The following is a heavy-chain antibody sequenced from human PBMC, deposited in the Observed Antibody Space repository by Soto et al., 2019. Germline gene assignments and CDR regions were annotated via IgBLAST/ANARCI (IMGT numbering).Heavy chain of an antibody. Sequence: QVQLVQSGAEVKKPGASVKVSCKASGYTFTSYDINWVRQATGQGLEWMGWMNPNSGNTGYAQKFQGRGTMTRNTSISTAYMELSSLRSEDSAVYYCARGPTWAGDVDYWGQGTLVTVSS. CDR1: GYTFTSYD. V-gene: IGHV1-8*01. CDR2: MNPNSGNT. D-gene: IGHD7-27*01. J-gene: IGHJ4*02. CDR3: ARGPTWAGDVDY.